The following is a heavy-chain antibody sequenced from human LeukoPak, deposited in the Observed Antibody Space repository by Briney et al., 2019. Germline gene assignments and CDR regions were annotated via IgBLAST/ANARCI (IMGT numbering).Heavy chain of an antibody. CDR2: IWFDGSDK. CDR1: GFTFSHYA. V-gene: IGHV3-33*01. CDR3: ARHPAETWHDGFDI. J-gene: IGHJ3*02. Sequence: GRSLRLSCAASGFTFSHYAMHWVRQGPGRGLEWVAFIWFDGSDKYHADSVKGRFAISRGNTKNTLYLQMNSLRAEDTAVYYCARHPAETWHDGFDIWGQGTMVTVSS.